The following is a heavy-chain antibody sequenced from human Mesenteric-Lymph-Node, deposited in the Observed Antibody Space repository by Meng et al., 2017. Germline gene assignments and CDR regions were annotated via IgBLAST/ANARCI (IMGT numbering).Heavy chain of an antibody. CDR2: IKQDGSEK. CDR1: GFTFSSYW. Sequence: GGSLRLSCAASGFTFSSYWMSWVRQAPGKGLEWVANIKQDGSEKYYVDSVKGRFTISRDNAKNSLYLQMNSLRAADTAVYYCAREGLRLRLIDYWGQGTLVTGAS. CDR3: AREGLRLRLIDY. D-gene: IGHD5-12*01. J-gene: IGHJ4*02. V-gene: IGHV3-7*01.